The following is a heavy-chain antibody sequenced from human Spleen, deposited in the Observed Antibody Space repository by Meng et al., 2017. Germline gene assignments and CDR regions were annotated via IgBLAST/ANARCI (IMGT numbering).Heavy chain of an antibody. D-gene: IGHD6-13*01. Sequence: SETLSLTCTVSSYSISSGYFWGWIRQPAGKGLEWIGRMFASGSPNYNPSLKSRVTMSVDTSKNQFSLNLNSVTAADTAIYYCARGRNAPSSSWFDSWGQGTLVTVSS. CDR2: MFASGSP. V-gene: IGHV4-4*07. CDR3: ARGRNAPSSSWFDS. J-gene: IGHJ5*01. CDR1: SYSISSGYF.